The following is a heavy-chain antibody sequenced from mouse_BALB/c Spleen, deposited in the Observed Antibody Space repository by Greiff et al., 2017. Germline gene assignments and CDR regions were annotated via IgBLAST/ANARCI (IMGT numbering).Heavy chain of an antibody. CDR2: IDPENGDT. Sequence: EVKLQESGAELVRSGASVKLSCTASGFNIKDYYMHWVKQRPEQGLEWIGWIDPENGDTEYAPKFQGKATMTADTSSNTAYLQLSSLTSEDTAVYYCNALFGSSPFDYWGQGTTLTVSS. J-gene: IGHJ2*01. V-gene: IGHV14-4*02. CDR1: GFNIKDYY. CDR3: NALFGSSPFDY. D-gene: IGHD1-1*01.